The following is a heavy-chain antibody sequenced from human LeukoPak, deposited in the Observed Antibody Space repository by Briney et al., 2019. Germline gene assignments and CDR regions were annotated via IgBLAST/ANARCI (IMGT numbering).Heavy chain of an antibody. CDR3: ARGQAYYYGSGSPNVGYYYYMDV. D-gene: IGHD3-10*01. V-gene: IGHV4-34*01. J-gene: IGHJ6*03. Sequence: KPSETLSLTCAVYGGSFSGYYWSWIRQPPGRGLEWIGEINHSGSTNYNPSLKSRVTISVDTSKNQFSLKLSSVTAADTAVYYCARGQAYYYGSGSPNVGYYYYMDVWGKGTTVTVSS. CDR1: GGSFSGYY. CDR2: INHSGST.